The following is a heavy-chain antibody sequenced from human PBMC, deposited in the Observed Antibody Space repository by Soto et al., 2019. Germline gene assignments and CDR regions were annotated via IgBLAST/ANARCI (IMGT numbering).Heavy chain of an antibody. J-gene: IGHJ4*02. CDR3: ARVREVTYFDY. CDR2: IYYSRST. D-gene: IGHD3-10*01. V-gene: IGHV4-30-4*01. CDR1: GGSISSGSYY. Sequence: QVQLQESGPGLVKPSQTLSLTCPVSGGSISSGSYYWSWIRQPPGQGLEGLGYIYYSRSTYYNPSLKSRVTISVDTSKHQFSLKLSSVTAADTAVYYCARVREVTYFDYWGQGTLVTVSS.